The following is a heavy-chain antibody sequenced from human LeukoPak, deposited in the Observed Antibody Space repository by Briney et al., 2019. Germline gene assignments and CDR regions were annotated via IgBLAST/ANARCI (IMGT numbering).Heavy chain of an antibody. J-gene: IGHJ4*02. Sequence: SQTLSLTCTVSGGSISSGSYYWSWIRQPAGTGLEWIGRIYTSGSTNYNPSLKSRVTISVDTSKNQFSLKLSSVTAADTAVYYCASGGIAVAGPDDYYFDYWGQGTLVTVSS. CDR2: IYTSGST. CDR3: ASGGIAVAGPDDYYFDY. V-gene: IGHV4-61*02. D-gene: IGHD6-19*01. CDR1: GGSISSGSYY.